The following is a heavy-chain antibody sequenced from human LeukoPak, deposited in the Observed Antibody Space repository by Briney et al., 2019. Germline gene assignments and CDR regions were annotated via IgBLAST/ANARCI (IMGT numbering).Heavy chain of an antibody. Sequence: PSETLSLTCAVYGGSFSGYYWSWIRQPPGKGLEWIGEINHSGSTNYNPSPKSRVTISVDTSKNQFSLKLSSVTAADTAVYYCARGRKMGRGYSYGHFDYWGQGTLVTVSS. D-gene: IGHD5-18*01. CDR2: INHSGST. V-gene: IGHV4-34*01. CDR1: GGSFSGYY. CDR3: ARGRKMGRGYSYGHFDY. J-gene: IGHJ4*02.